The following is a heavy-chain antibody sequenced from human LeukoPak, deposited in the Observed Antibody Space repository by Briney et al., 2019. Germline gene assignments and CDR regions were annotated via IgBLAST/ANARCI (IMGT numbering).Heavy chain of an antibody. CDR1: GYTFTNYA. CDR3: ARDRYYDSNGYYRFDP. CDR2: INAGNGNT. Sequence: ASVTVSCTASGYTFTNYAMHWVRQAPGQWLEWMGWINAGNGNTKYSQKFQGRVTITRDTSASTGYMELSSLTSEDTAVYYCARDRYYDSNGYYRFDPWGQGTLVTVSS. J-gene: IGHJ5*02. D-gene: IGHD3-22*01. V-gene: IGHV1-3*01.